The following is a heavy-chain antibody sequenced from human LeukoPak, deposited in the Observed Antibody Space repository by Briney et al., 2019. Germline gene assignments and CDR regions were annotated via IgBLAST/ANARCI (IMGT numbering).Heavy chain of an antibody. D-gene: IGHD6-13*01. CDR1: GGSISSGGYS. CDR3: ARGASSWYYFDY. J-gene: IGHJ4*02. Sequence: SQTLSLTCAVSGGSISSGGYSWSWIRQPPGKGLEWIGYIYHSGSTYYNPSLKSRVTISVDRSKNQFSLKLSSVTAADTAVYYCARGASSWYYFDYWGQGTLVTDSS. V-gene: IGHV4-30-2*01. CDR2: IYHSGST.